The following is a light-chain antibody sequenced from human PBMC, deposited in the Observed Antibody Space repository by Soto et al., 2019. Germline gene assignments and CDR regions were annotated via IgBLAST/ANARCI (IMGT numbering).Light chain of an antibody. Sequence: EIVLTQSPATLSLSPGERATLSCRASQSVSSYLAWYQQKPGQAPRLLIYDASNRATGIPARFSGSGSGTDFTLTISSLQSEDFAVYYCHQYNNWPPWTFGQGTKV. CDR3: HQYNNWPPWT. V-gene: IGKV3-11*01. J-gene: IGKJ1*01. CDR1: QSVSSY. CDR2: DAS.